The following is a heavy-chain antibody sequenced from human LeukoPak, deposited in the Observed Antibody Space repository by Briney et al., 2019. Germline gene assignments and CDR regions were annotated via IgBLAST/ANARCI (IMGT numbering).Heavy chain of an antibody. CDR1: GFTFSSYA. D-gene: IGHD5-18*01. V-gene: IGHV3-23*01. CDR3: AKAPTAINWFDP. J-gene: IGHJ5*02. CDR2: ISGSGGST. Sequence: PGGSLRLSCAASGFTFSSYAMSWVRQAPGKGLEWVSAISGSGGSTYYADSVKGRCTISRDNSKNTLYLQMNSLRAEDTAVYYCAKAPTAINWFDPWGQGTLVTVSS.